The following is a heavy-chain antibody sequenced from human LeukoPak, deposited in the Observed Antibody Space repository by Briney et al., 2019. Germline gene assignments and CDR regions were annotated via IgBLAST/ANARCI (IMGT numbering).Heavy chain of an antibody. Sequence: PGGSLRLSCAASGFTFSSYGMHWVRQAPGKGLEWVAVISYDGSNKYYADSVKGRFTISRDNSKNTLYLQMNSLRAEDTAVYYCAKDLSADGAAAAGHFDYWGQGTLVTVSS. D-gene: IGHD6-13*01. CDR3: AKDLSADGAAAAGHFDY. V-gene: IGHV3-30*18. CDR1: GFTFSSYG. CDR2: ISYDGSNK. J-gene: IGHJ4*02.